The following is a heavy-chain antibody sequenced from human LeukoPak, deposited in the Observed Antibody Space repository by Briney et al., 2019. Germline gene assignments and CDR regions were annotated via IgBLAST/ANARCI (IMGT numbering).Heavy chain of an antibody. V-gene: IGHV3-30*02. CDR1: GFTFSDYY. D-gene: IGHD3-22*01. CDR2: IRYDGSNK. Sequence: PGGSLRLSCAASGFTFSDYYMSWIRQAPGKGLEWVAFIRYDGSNKYYSDSVKGRFTISRDNSKNTLYLQMNSLRAEDTAVYYCAKDPRWGYYDSSGAWGQGTLVTVSS. CDR3: AKDPRWGYYDSSGA. J-gene: IGHJ5*02.